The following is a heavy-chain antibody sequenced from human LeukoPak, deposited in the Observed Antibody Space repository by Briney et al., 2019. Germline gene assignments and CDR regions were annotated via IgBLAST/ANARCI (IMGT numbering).Heavy chain of an antibody. J-gene: IGHJ4*02. CDR1: GFSFSYYW. D-gene: IGHD3-10*01. V-gene: IGHV3-7*03. CDR3: ARDASIAMVRGDLGPIDY. CDR2: IKQDGSEK. Sequence: GGSLRLSCAASGFSFSYYWMTWVRQAPGKGLEWVANIKQDGSEKYYVDSVKGRFTISRDDAKNSLYLQMNSLRAEDTAVYYCARDASIAMVRGDLGPIDYWGQGTLVTVSS.